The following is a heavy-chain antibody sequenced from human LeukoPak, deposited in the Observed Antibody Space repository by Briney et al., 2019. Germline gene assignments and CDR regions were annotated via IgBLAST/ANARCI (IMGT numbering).Heavy chain of an antibody. Sequence: PGGSLRLSCVASGFAFSAYWMHWVRQAPGGGLVWVSRIGPTGSTTSYADSVKGRFTVSRDNAKNTLYLQVNNLRAEDTAVYYCARGPNGNWSGLDFWGQGTLLTVSS. CDR2: IGPTGSTT. J-gene: IGHJ4*02. CDR1: GFAFSAYW. V-gene: IGHV3-74*01. CDR3: ARGPNGNWSGLDF. D-gene: IGHD1-1*01.